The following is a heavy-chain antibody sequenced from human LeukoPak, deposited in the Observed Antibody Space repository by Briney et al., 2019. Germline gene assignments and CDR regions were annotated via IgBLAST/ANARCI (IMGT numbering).Heavy chain of an antibody. V-gene: IGHV3-9*01. CDR2: INWNSVSK. CDR1: GCTFGDYG. CDR3: ARDAIKFLLPLYDFEAEEGRVLLDA. D-gene: IGHD3-3*01. Sequence: GGAMRLTCVVSGCTFGDYGRHWGGQARGKGGEGVAGINWNSVSKAFAYSVKGRFTISRDNAKNSLYLQMNTLRAEDTAVYYSARDAIKFLLPLYDFEAEEGRVLLDAWGKGTTVTVSS. J-gene: IGHJ6*04.